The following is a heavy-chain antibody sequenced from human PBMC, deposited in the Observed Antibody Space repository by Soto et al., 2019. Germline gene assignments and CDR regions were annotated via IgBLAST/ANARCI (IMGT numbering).Heavy chain of an antibody. Sequence: GGSLRLSCAASGFTFSSHGMHWVRQAPGKGLEWVAVISYDGSNKYYADSVKGRFTISRDNSKNTLYLQMNSLRAEDTAVYYCAKDLGAYSYGLYYYGMDVWGQGTTVTVSS. D-gene: IGHD5-18*01. CDR2: ISYDGSNK. J-gene: IGHJ6*02. V-gene: IGHV3-30*18. CDR3: AKDLGAYSYGLYYYGMDV. CDR1: GFTFSSHG.